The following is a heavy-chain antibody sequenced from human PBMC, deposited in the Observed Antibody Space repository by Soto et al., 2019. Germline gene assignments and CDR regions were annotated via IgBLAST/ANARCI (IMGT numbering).Heavy chain of an antibody. CDR3: AKDLRGEWLDAFDI. J-gene: IGHJ3*02. V-gene: IGHV3-48*01. CDR1: GFTSSSYS. D-gene: IGHD6-19*01. CDR2: ISSSSSTT. Sequence: GGSLRLSCAASGFTSSSYSMNWVRQAPGKGLEWVSYISSSSSTTYYADSVKGRFTISRDNSKNTLYLQMNSLRAEDTAVYYCAKDLRGEWLDAFDIWGQGTMVTVSS.